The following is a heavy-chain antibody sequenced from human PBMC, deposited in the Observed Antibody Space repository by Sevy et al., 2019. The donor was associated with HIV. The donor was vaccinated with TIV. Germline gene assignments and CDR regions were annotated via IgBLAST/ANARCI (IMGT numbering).Heavy chain of an antibody. D-gene: IGHD3-10*01. CDR3: TRSNVLLWFGELSHFDY. J-gene: IGHJ4*02. CDR2: IRSKAYGGTT. CDR1: GFTFGDYA. Sequence: GGSLRLSCTASGFTFGDYAMSWFRQAPGKGLEWVGFIRSKAYGGTTEYAASVKGRFTISRDDSKSIAYPQMNSLKTEDTAVYYCTRSNVLLWFGELSHFDYWGQGTLVTVSS. V-gene: IGHV3-49*03.